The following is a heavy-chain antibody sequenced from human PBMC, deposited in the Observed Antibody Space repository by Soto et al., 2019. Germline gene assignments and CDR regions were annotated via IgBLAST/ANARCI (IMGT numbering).Heavy chain of an antibody. J-gene: IGHJ4*02. CDR1: GFTFSSYA. CDR3: EGGAPPYCDY. D-gene: IGHD3-16*01. CDR2: ISYDGSNK. V-gene: IGHV3-30-3*01. Sequence: QVQLVESGGGVVQPGRSLRLSCAASGFTFSSYAMHWVRQAPGKGLEWVAVISYDGSNKYYADSVKGRFTISRDNSKNTLYLQMNSLRAEDTAVYYCEGGAPPYCDYWGQGTLVTVSS.